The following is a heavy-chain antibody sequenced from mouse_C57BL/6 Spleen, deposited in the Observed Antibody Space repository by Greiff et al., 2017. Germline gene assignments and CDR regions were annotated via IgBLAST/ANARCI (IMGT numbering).Heavy chain of an antibody. CDR3: ARNSNYDY. Sequence: QVQLKESGAELARPGASVKMSCKASGYTFTSYTMHWVKQRPGQGLEWIGYINPSSGYTKYNQKFKDKATLTADKSSSTAYMQLSSLTSEDSAVYYCARNSNYDYWGQGTTLTVSS. V-gene: IGHV1-4*01. J-gene: IGHJ2*01. CDR1: GYTFTSYT. D-gene: IGHD2-5*01. CDR2: INPSSGYT.